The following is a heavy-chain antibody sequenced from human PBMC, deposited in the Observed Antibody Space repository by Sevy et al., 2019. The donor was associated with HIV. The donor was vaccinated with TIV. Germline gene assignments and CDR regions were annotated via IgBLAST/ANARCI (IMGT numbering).Heavy chain of an antibody. V-gene: IGHV4-59*13. D-gene: IGHD1-26*01. CDR2: IYYSGST. CDR1: GGSISSYY. Sequence: SETLSLTCTVSGGSISSYYWSWIRQPPEKGLEWIGYIYYSGSTNYNPSLKSRVTISVDTSKNQFSLKLSSVTAADTAVYYCARTLYYVHSFDYWGQGTLVTVSS. J-gene: IGHJ4*02. CDR3: ARTLYYVHSFDY.